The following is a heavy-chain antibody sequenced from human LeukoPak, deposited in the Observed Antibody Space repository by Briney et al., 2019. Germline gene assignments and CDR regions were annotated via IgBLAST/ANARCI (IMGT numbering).Heavy chain of an antibody. CDR1: GGTFSSYA. J-gene: IGHJ4*02. CDR2: IIPIFGTA. Sequence: SVKVSCKASGGTFSSYAISWVRQAPGQGLEWIGGIIPIFGTANYAQKFQGRVTITADESTSTAYMELSSLRSEDTAVYYCATFYGSGSSYLDYWGQGTLVTVSS. V-gene: IGHV1-69*13. D-gene: IGHD3-10*01. CDR3: ATFYGSGSSYLDY.